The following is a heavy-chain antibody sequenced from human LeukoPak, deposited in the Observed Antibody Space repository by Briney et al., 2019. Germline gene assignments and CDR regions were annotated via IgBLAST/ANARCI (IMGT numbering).Heavy chain of an antibody. D-gene: IGHD2-8*01. CDR3: ARAGVLGEREGDLLMVYAMIY. CDR1: GYTFTSYG. CDR2: ISAYNGNT. V-gene: IGHV1-18*01. Sequence: GSVKVSCKASGYTFTSYGISWVRQAPGQGLEWMGWISAYNGNTNYAQKLQGRVTMTTDTSTSTAYMELRSLRSDDTAVYYCARAGVLGEREGDLLMVYAMIYWGQGTLVTVSS. J-gene: IGHJ4*02.